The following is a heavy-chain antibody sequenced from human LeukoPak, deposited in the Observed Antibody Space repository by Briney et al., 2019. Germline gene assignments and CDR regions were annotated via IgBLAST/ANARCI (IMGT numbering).Heavy chain of an antibody. D-gene: IGHD6-19*01. CDR1: GGSISSYY. CDR3: ARSILTVAGPFDY. CDR2: IYYSGST. V-gene: IGHV4-59*01. J-gene: IGHJ4*02. Sequence: SETLSLTCTVSGGSISSYYWSWIRQPPGKGLEWIGYIYYSGSTNYNPSLKSRVTMSVDTSKNQFSLKLSSVTAAGTAVYFCARSILTVAGPFDYWGQGTLVTVSS.